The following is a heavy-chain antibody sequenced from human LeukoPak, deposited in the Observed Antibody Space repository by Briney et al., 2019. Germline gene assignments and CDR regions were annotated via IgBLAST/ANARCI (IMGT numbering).Heavy chain of an antibody. V-gene: IGHV3-49*04. D-gene: IGHD3-16*01. CDR3: TREGRGSDAFDY. Sequence: QSGGSLRLSCTTSGFTFGDYAMSWVRQAPGKGLEWVGFIGSKAYGGTTEYAASVKGRFTISRDDSRRIVYLQMNSLKTEDTAVYYCTREGRGSDAFDYWGQGTLVTVSS. CDR2: IGSKAYGGTT. J-gene: IGHJ4*02. CDR1: GFTFGDYA.